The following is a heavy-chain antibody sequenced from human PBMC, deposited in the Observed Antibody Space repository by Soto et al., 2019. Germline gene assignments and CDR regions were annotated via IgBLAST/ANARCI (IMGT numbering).Heavy chain of an antibody. V-gene: IGHV4-34*01. J-gene: IGHJ6*02. CDR3: ARGPRGYSYGYYYYYGMDV. CDR1: GGSFSGYY. CDR2: INHSGST. Sequence: SETLSLTCAVYGGSFSGYYWSWIRQPPGKGLEWIGEINHSGSTNYNPSLKSRVTISVDTSKNQFSLKLSSVTAADTAVYYCARGPRGYSYGYYYYYGMDVWGQGTTVT. D-gene: IGHD5-18*01.